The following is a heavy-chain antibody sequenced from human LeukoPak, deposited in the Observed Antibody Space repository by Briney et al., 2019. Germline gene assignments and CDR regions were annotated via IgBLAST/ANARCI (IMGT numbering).Heavy chain of an antibody. J-gene: IGHJ4*02. CDR2: IYSGGST. D-gene: IGHD2-2*01. Sequence: PGGSLRLSCAASGFTVSSNYMSWVRQAPGKGLEWVSVIYSGGSTYYADSVKGRFTISRDNSKNTLYLQMNSLRAEDTAVYYCARDPRLPTSHFDYWGQGTLVTVSS. V-gene: IGHV3-66*01. CDR1: GFTVSSNY. CDR3: ARDPRLPTSHFDY.